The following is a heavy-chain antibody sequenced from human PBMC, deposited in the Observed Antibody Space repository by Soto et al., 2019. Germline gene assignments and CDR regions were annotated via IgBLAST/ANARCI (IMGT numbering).Heavy chain of an antibody. CDR2: ISDYNGNT. CDR3: ARVGAYCVSTSCHDY. J-gene: IGHJ4*02. D-gene: IGHD2-2*01. CDR1: GYTFTNYG. Sequence: QVQLVQSGAEVKKPGASVKVSCKASGYTFTNYGISWVRQAPGQGLEWMGWISDYNGNTDYAQKLQGRVTMTTDTSTSTAYMELRSLRSDDTAVYYCARVGAYCVSTSCHDYWGQGTLVTVSS. V-gene: IGHV1-18*01.